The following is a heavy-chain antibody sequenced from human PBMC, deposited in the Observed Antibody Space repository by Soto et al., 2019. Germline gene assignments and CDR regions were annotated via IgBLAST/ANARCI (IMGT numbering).Heavy chain of an antibody. Sequence: EVQLLESGGGLVQPGGSLRLSCAASGFTFSVYAMSWVRQAPGKGRGWVPGISGSGGSTSYADSVKGRFTISIDNSKNTLSLQMNSLRAEDTAVYYCAKALYGGHDYWGPGTLVTVSS. CDR1: GFTFSVYA. V-gene: IGHV3-23*01. J-gene: IGHJ4*02. CDR3: AKALYGGHDY. D-gene: IGHD4-17*01. CDR2: ISGSGGST.